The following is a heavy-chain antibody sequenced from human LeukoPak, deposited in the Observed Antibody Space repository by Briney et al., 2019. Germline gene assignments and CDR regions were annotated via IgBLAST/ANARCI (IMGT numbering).Heavy chain of an antibody. Sequence: GGSLRLSCAASGFTFSSYSMNWVRQAPGKGLEWVSSISSSSSYIYYADSVKGRFTISRDNAKSPLYLQMNSLRAEDTAVYYCARDKEPTYSSGLYDAFDIWGQGTMVTVSS. D-gene: IGHD6-19*01. CDR2: ISSSSSYI. V-gene: IGHV3-21*01. CDR1: GFTFSSYS. J-gene: IGHJ3*02. CDR3: ARDKEPTYSSGLYDAFDI.